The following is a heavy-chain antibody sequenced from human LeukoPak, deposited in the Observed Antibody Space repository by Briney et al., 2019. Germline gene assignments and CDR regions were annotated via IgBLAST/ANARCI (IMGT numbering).Heavy chain of an antibody. V-gene: IGHV3-21*01. CDR2: ISSSSSYI. CDR3: VVVAVPYYFDY. CDR1: GFTFDDYG. J-gene: IGHJ4*02. D-gene: IGHD2-15*01. Sequence: GGSLRLSCAASGFTFDDYGMSWVRQAPGKGLEWVSSISSSSSYIYYADSVKGRFTISRDNAKNSLYLQMNSLRAEDTAVYYCVVVAVPYYFDYWGQGTLVTVSS.